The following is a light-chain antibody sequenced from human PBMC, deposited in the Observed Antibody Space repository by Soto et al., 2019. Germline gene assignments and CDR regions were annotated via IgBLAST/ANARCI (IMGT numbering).Light chain of an antibody. V-gene: IGKV3-20*01. J-gene: IGKJ1*01. CDR1: QSMGSN. CDR3: QQYGSSPRT. CDR2: GAS. Sequence: EIVMTQSPATMSVSPGERATLSCRASQSMGSNVAWYQQKPGQAPRLLIYGASSRATGIPDRFSGSGSGTDFSLTIGSLETGDLAVYYCQQYGSSPRTFGQGTKVDIK.